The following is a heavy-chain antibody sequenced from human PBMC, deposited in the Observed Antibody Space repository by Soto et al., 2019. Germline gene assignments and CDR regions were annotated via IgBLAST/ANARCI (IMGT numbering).Heavy chain of an antibody. D-gene: IGHD7-27*01. CDR3: ARSWGSGFDY. CDR2: ISYDGSNK. Sequence: ESGGGVVQPGRSLRLSCAASGFTFSSYAMHWVRQAPGKGLEWVAVISYDGSNKYYADSVKGRFTISRDNSKNTLYLQMNSLRAEDTAVYYCARSWGSGFDYWGQGTLVTVSS. J-gene: IGHJ4*02. V-gene: IGHV3-30-3*01. CDR1: GFTFSSYA.